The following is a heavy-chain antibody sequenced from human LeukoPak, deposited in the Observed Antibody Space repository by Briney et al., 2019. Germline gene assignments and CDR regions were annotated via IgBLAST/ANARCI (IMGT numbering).Heavy chain of an antibody. CDR1: GFTFSNYA. D-gene: IGHD6-19*01. V-gene: IGHV3-23*01. Sequence: GGSLRLSCAASGFTFSNYAMSWVRQAPGKGLEWVSTISGSGGSTDYADSVKGRFTISRDNAKNSLYLQMNSLRAEDTAVYYCARAVGGLRYYFDYWGQGTLVTVSS. CDR3: ARAVGGLRYYFDY. CDR2: ISGSGGST. J-gene: IGHJ4*02.